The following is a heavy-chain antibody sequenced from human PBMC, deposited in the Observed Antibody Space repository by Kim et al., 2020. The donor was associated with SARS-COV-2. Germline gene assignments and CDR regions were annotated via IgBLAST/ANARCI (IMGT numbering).Heavy chain of an antibody. J-gene: IGHJ4*02. CDR3: ARGLWERWLQFPPDY. V-gene: IGHV1-69*13. CDR2: IIPIFGTA. Sequence: SVKVSCKASGGTFSSYAISWVRQAPGQGLEWMGGIIPIFGTANYAQKFQGRVTITADESTSTAYMELSSLRSEDTAVYYCARGLWERWLQFPPDYWGQGTLITVSS. D-gene: IGHD5-12*01. CDR1: GGTFSSYA.